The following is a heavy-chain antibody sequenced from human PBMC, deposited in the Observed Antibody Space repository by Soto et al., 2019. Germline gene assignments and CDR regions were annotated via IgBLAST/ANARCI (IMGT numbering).Heavy chain of an antibody. J-gene: IGHJ4*02. CDR3: ARPLRYYDSSGYYTFDY. D-gene: IGHD3-22*01. CDR1: GVTFSSYA. V-gene: IGHV1-69*13. Sequence: SVKVSCKASGVTFSSYAISWVLQAPGQGLEWMGGIIPIFGTANYAQKFQGRVTITADESTSTAYMELSSLRSEDTAVYYCARPLRYYDSSGYYTFDYWGQGTLVTVSS. CDR2: IIPIFGTA.